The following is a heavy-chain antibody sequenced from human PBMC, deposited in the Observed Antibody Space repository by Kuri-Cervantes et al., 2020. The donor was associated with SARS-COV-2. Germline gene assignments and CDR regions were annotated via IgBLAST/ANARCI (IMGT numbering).Heavy chain of an antibody. D-gene: IGHD1-14*01. CDR1: GFTFSSYS. CDR2: ISSSSSYI. Sequence: GGSLRLSCAASGFTFSSYSMNWVRQAPGKGLEWVSSISSSSSYIYYADSVKGRFTISRDNSKNTLYLQMNSLRAEDTAVYYCATSYAAFLRYPFYWGQGTLVTVSS. V-gene: IGHV3-21*01. CDR3: ATSYAAFLRYPFY. J-gene: IGHJ4*02.